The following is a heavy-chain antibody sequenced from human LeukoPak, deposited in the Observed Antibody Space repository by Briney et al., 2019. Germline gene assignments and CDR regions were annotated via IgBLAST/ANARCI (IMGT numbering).Heavy chain of an antibody. CDR2: ASYDGSNK. V-gene: IGHV3-30-3*01. CDR1: GFPFSSYV. J-gene: IGHJ4*02. D-gene: IGHD3-22*01. CDR3: ARGDDSSGYFYSYFDY. Sequence: GGSLRLSCAASGFPFSSYVMHWVRQAPGKGLEWVSFASYDGSNKYYADSVKGRFTISRDNSKNTLDLQMNSLRTEDTAMYYCARGDDSSGYFYSYFDYWGQGTLVTVSS.